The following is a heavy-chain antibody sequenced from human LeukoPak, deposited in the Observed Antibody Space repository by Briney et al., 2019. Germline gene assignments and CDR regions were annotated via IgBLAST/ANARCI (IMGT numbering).Heavy chain of an antibody. J-gene: IGHJ4*02. CDR3: ARKTVVGSYFDY. CDR1: GFTFSAYW. CDR2: IKQDGSDK. Sequence: GGSLRLSCAASGFTFSAYWMSWVRQAPGKGLEWVANIKQDGSDKYYVDPVKGRFTISRDNAKNSLYLQMSSLRAEDTAVYYCARKTVVGSYFDYWGQGTPVTVSS. V-gene: IGHV3-7*03. D-gene: IGHD4-23*01.